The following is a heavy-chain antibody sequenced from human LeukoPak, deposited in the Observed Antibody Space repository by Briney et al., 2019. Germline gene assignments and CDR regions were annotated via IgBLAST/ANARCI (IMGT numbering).Heavy chain of an antibody. J-gene: IGHJ5*02. CDR3: ARDFAAGTFWFDP. Sequence: ASVKVSCKASGYTFTSYGISWVRQAPGQGLEWMGWISAYNGNTNYAQKLQGRVTMTTDTSTGTAHMELRSLRSDDTAVYYCARDFAAGTFWFDPWGQGTLVTVSS. D-gene: IGHD6-13*01. CDR2: ISAYNGNT. V-gene: IGHV1-18*01. CDR1: GYTFTSYG.